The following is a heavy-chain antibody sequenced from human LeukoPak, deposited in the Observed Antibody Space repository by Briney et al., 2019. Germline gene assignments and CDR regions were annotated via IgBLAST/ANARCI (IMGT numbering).Heavy chain of an antibody. CDR2: IKEDASEE. J-gene: IGHJ6*03. V-gene: IGHV3-7*01. CDR3: ARAGYCTSNSCYSPNFYYMDV. D-gene: IGHD2-2*01. Sequence: GGSLRLSCAASGFTFRSYRMSWVRQAPGKGLEGVANIKEDASEEYYVDAVRGRFIISRDNAKHSLFLQMYSLRADDTAVYYCARAGYCTSNSCYSPNFYYMDVWGKGTAVAVSS. CDR1: GFTFRSYR.